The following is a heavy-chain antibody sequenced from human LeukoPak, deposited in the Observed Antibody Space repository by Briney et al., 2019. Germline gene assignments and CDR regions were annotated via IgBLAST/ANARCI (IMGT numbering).Heavy chain of an antibody. V-gene: IGHV3-23*01. CDR2: ISASDGGT. J-gene: IGHJ4*02. CDR3: AKGRYTTSWYNFDY. Sequence: GGSLRLSCAVSGFTFRNYAMSWVRQAPGTGPEWVSAISASDGGTHYSDSVKGRFTISRDNSKNTLYLQLNSLRGEDTAVYYCAKGRYTTSWYNFDYWGQGTLVTVSS. CDR1: GFTFRNYA. D-gene: IGHD6-13*01.